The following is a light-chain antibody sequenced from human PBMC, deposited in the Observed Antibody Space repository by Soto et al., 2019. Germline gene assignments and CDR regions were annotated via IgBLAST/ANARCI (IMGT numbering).Light chain of an antibody. CDR3: QQFGSSPGFT. V-gene: IGKV3-20*01. CDR2: SAC. CDR1: QSINSRY. Sequence: EIVLTQSPGTLSFSPGERATLSCRASQSINSRYLAWYKQKPGQAPRLLIYSACSRATGIPDRFSGSGSGTDFPLTNSRLESEDFAVYYCQQFGSSPGFTFGPGTKVDIK. J-gene: IGKJ3*01.